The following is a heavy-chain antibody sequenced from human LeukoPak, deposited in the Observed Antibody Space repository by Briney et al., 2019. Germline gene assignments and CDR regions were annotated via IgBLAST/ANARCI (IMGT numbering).Heavy chain of an antibody. V-gene: IGHV3-30-3*01. J-gene: IGHJ6*02. D-gene: IGHD2-8*01. CDR2: LSYDGSNN. CDR1: GFTFSSYA. CDR3: ARDDVRVMDV. Sequence: PGRSLRLSCAAAGFTFSSYAMHGVREARGKGVELVAVLSYDGSNNYFAHSVQGPFTISRDNSKNTLYLQMNSLRAEDTAVYYCARDDVRVMDVWGQGTTVTVSS.